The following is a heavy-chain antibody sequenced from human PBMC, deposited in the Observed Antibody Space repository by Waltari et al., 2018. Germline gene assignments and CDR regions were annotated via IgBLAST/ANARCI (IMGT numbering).Heavy chain of an antibody. D-gene: IGHD6-19*01. CDR3: ARSRIAVADY. Sequence: EVQLVESGGVVVQPGGSLRLSCAASGFTFDDYAMPWVRQAPGKGLEWVSLISWDGSSTYYADSVKGRFTISRDNSKNSLYLQMNSLRAEDTALYYCARSRIAVADYWGQGTLVTVSS. CDR1: GFTFDDYA. CDR2: ISWDGSST. J-gene: IGHJ4*02. V-gene: IGHV3-43D*04.